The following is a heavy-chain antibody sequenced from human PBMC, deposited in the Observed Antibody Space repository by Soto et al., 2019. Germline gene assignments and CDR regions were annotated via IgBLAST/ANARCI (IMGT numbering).Heavy chain of an antibody. Sequence: QVQLVESGGGVVQPGRSLRLSCAASGFTFSSYAMHWVRQAPGKGLEWVAVISYDGSNKYYADSVKGRFTISRDNSKNPLYLQMNSLRAEDTAVYYCAREGGWDTLGWFDPWGQGTLVTVSS. CDR1: GFTFSSYA. D-gene: IGHD1-26*01. CDR3: AREGGWDTLGWFDP. CDR2: ISYDGSNK. J-gene: IGHJ5*02. V-gene: IGHV3-30-3*01.